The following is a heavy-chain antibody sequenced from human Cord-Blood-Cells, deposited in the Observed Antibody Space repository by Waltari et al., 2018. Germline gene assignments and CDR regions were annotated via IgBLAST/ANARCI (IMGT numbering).Heavy chain of an antibody. CDR1: RGSISSSSYY. CDR3: ARPAVTYNWFDP. D-gene: IGHD4-4*01. Sequence: QLPLQESGPGLVKPSETLSLTCPVSRGSISSSSYYWGSLRQPPGKGLEWIGSIYSRGITYYNPSLKSRVTISVDTSKNQFSLKLSSVTAADTAVYYCARPAVTYNWFDPWGQGTLVTVSS. V-gene: IGHV4-39*01. J-gene: IGHJ5*02. CDR2: IYSRGIT.